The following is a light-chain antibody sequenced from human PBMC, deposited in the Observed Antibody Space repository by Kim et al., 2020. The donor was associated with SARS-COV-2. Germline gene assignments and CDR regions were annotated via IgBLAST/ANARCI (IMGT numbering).Light chain of an antibody. V-gene: IGLV1-40*01. CDR2: GNS. CDR3: QSYDSSLSGSYV. J-gene: IGLJ1*01. Sequence: VTISCTGSSSNIGAGYDVHWYQQLPGTAPKLLIYGNSNRPSGVPDRFSGSKSGTSVSLAITGLQAEDEADYYCQSYDSSLSGSYVFGTGTKVTVL. CDR1: SSNIGAGYD.